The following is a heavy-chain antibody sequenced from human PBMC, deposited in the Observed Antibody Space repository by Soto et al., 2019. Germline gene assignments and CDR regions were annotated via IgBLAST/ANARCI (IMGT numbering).Heavy chain of an antibody. Sequence: GGSLRLSCAASGFTFNSYAMTWVRQAPGKGLEWVSSIPYSGGSTYYADSVKGRFTISRDNSKNTLYLQMNSLRAEDTAVYYCAKGVPGIAVAGTGYFQHWGQGT. D-gene: IGHD6-19*01. CDR3: AKGVPGIAVAGTGYFQH. CDR1: GFTFNSYA. V-gene: IGHV3-23*01. CDR2: IPYSGGST. J-gene: IGHJ1*01.